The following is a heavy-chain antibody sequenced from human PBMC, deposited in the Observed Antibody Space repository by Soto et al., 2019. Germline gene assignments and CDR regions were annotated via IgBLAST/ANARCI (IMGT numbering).Heavy chain of an antibody. CDR2: ISSTGRTI. V-gene: IGHV3-48*04. J-gene: IGHJ4*02. D-gene: IGHD6-6*01. CDR3: ARGGWGSPFTH. CDR1: GFTFSSYG. Sequence: PGGVLRLSCAVSGFTFSSYGMHWVRQAPGKGLEWLSYISSTGRTIYYADSVKGRFTISRDNPQNSLYLQMDSLRADDTAVYYCARGGWGSPFTHWGQGALVTVSS.